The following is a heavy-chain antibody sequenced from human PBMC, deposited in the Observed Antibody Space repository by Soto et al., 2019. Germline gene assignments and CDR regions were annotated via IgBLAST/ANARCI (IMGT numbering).Heavy chain of an antibody. CDR2: ISYDGSNK. J-gene: IGHJ3*02. CDR3: AREYGIGGATFDI. D-gene: IGHD2-15*01. Sequence: QVQLVESGGGVVQPGRSLRLSCAASGFTFSSYDMHWVRQAPGKGLEWVAVISYDGSNKHYADSVKGRFTISRDNSKNTLYRQMNSLRAEDTAVYYCAREYGIGGATFDIWGQGTMVPVSS. CDR1: GFTFSSYD. V-gene: IGHV3-30-3*01.